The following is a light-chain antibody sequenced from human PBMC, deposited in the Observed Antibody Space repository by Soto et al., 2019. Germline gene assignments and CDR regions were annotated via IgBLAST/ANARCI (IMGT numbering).Light chain of an antibody. J-gene: IGKJ5*01. CDR2: GAS. CDR1: QSVSSSF. Sequence: EIVLTQSPGTLSLSPGERATLSCRASQSVSSSFLAWYQQKPGQAPSLLIYGASSRATGIPDRFSGSGSGTDFTLTISRVEPEDFAVYYCQQYGSSPLTFGQGTRLEIK. CDR3: QQYGSSPLT. V-gene: IGKV3-20*01.